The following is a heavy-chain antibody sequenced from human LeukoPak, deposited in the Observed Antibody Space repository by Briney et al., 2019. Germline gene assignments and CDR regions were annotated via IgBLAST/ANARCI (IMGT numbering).Heavy chain of an antibody. CDR1: GFTFSSYA. Sequence: GGSLRLSCAASGFTFSSYAMSWVRQAPGKGLEWVSAISGSGGNTYYADSVKGRFTIFRDNAKNSLYLQMNSLRAEDTAVYYCARGGIYYYDTSGANWYFDLWGRGTLVTVSS. J-gene: IGHJ2*01. CDR3: ARGGIYYYDTSGANWYFDL. D-gene: IGHD3-22*01. CDR2: ISGSGGNT. V-gene: IGHV3-23*01.